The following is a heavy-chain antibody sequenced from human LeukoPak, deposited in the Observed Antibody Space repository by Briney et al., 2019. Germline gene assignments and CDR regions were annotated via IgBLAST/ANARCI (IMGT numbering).Heavy chain of an antibody. Sequence: PGRSLRLSCAASGFTFSSYAMHWVRQAPGKGLEWVAVISYDGSNKYYADSVKGRFTISRDNSKNTLYLQMNSLRAEDTAVYYCARAYSSSSSFYYGMDVWGQGTTVTVSS. D-gene: IGHD6-6*01. CDR3: ARAYSSSSSFYYGMDV. J-gene: IGHJ6*02. CDR1: GFTFSSYA. V-gene: IGHV3-30-3*01. CDR2: ISYDGSNK.